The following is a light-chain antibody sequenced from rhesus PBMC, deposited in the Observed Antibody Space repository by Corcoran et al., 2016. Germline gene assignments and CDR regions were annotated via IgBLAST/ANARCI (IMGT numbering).Light chain of an antibody. CDR3: GQVTTVPWT. Sequence: DVVMTQSPLSLPVTPGQPASISCSSSQSLVHSDGKTYLNWLQQKPGQPPRRRIYQVSSRDSGVADRVSGHGAGTEFTLKISRVEAEDVGVYYCGQVTTVPWTFCQVTKVEIK. J-gene: IGKJ1*01. CDR2: QVS. V-gene: IGKV2S8*01. CDR1: QSLVHSDGKTY.